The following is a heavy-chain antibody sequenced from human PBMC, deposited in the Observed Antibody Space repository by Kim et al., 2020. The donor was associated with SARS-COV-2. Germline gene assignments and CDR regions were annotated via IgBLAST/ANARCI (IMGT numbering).Heavy chain of an antibody. CDR2: MWYDGTNR. Sequence: GGSLRLSCAASGFTSSSYGIHWVRQAPGKGLEWVAVMWYDGTNRYYGDSVKGRFTISRDDSTNTMYLQMDSLRAEDTAVYYCGGVVGIGAGLDAFDVWGQGTEGTVSS. V-gene: IGHV3-33*01. CDR3: GGVVGIGAGLDAFDV. J-gene: IGHJ3*01. CDR1: GFTSSSYG. D-gene: IGHD2-21*01.